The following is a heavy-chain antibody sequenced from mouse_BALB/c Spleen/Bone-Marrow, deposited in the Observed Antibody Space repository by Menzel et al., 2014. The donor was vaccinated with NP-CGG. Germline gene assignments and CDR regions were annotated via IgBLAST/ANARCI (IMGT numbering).Heavy chain of an antibody. CDR2: IDPANGNT. Sequence: EVQLQQSGAELVKPRASVKLSCTASGFNIKDTYMHWVKQRPEQGLEWIGRIDPANGNTKYDPKFQGKATITADTSSNTAYLQLSILTSEDTAVYYCASYYYGSSSFAYWGQGTLVTVPA. V-gene: IGHV14-3*02. CDR1: GFNIKDTY. J-gene: IGHJ3*01. CDR3: ASYYYGSSSFAY. D-gene: IGHD1-1*01.